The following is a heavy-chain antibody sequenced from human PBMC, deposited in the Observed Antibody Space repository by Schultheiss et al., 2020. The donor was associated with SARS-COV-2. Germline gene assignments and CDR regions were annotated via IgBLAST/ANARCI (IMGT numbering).Heavy chain of an antibody. CDR1: GFTFSSYA. CDR3: ARDVYTALAFDY. D-gene: IGHD5-18*01. CDR2: IYTAGST. J-gene: IGHJ4*02. V-gene: IGHV3-NL1*01. Sequence: GESLKISCAASGFTFSSYAMHWVRQAPGKGLEWVAVIYTAGSTYYADSVKGRFTISRDNSKSTLYLQMNSLRAEDTAVYYCARDVYTALAFDYWGQGTLVTVSS.